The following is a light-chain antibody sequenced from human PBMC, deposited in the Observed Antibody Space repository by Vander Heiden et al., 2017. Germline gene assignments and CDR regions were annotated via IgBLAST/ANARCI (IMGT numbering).Light chain of an antibody. Sequence: EIGVTQFPMPLPVTPGEPASISCRSSQSLLYSNGYNYLDWYVQKPGQSPQLLIYLGSNRASGVPDRFSGSGSGTDFTLKISRVEAEDVGVYYCMQALQTPLTFGQGTKLEIK. J-gene: IGKJ2*01. CDR3: MQALQTPLT. CDR2: LGS. V-gene: IGKV2-28*01. CDR1: QSLLYSNGYNY.